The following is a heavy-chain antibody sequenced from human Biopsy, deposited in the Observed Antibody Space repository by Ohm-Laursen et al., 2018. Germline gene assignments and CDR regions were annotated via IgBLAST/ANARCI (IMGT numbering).Heavy chain of an antibody. CDR3: AKDGGQWLGGAFDI. J-gene: IGHJ3*02. CDR1: GFGMYA. CDR2: IAYDGSNK. Sequence: SLRLSCAASGFGMYAMHWVRQPPGKGLEWLAVIAYDGSNKYYAESVKGRFTISRGRSRDTVHLQMNSLRYEDTALYYCAKDGGQWLGGAFDIWGHGTMVSVSS. D-gene: IGHD6-19*01. V-gene: IGHV3-30*18.